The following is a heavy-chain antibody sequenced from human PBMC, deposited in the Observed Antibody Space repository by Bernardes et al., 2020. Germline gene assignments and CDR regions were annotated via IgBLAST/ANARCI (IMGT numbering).Heavy chain of an antibody. J-gene: IGHJ5*02. V-gene: IGHV3-7*01. CDR1: GFTFSNYW. CDR2: IKPDGTEK. CDR3: ARDRSGALGWFDP. Sequence: VGSLILSCAASGFTFSNYWMSWVRQPPGKGLEWVANIKPDGTEKNYVDSLKGRFTISRDNAKNSLYLQMNGLRAEDTAVYYCARDRSGALGWFDPWGQGTLVTVSS. D-gene: IGHD3-10*01.